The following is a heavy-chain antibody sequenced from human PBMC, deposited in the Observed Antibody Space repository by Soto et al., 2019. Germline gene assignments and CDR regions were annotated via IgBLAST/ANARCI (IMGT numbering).Heavy chain of an antibody. Sequence: PSETLSLTCTVSGGSITNRIYYWGGFRQPPGKGLGWIGTIYYSGSTYYNPSLKSRVTMSVDTSTNQFSLKLTSVTAADTGVYYCARRSSSAWFFDYWGPGTLVTVS. V-gene: IGHV4-39*01. J-gene: IGHJ4*02. CDR1: GGSITNRIYY. D-gene: IGHD6-19*01. CDR2: IYYSGST. CDR3: ARRSSSAWFFDY.